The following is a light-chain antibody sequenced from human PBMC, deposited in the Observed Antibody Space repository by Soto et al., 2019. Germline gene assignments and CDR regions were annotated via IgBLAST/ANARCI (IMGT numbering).Light chain of an antibody. CDR1: QSVSSN. Sequence: EIVMTQSPATLSVSPGERVTLSCRVSQSVSSNLAWYQQKPGQPPRLLIYGASTRATGIPARFSGSGSGTEFTLTISSLQSEDFAVYHCQQYNNWPPWTFGQGTKVEIK. CDR3: QQYNNWPPWT. CDR2: GAS. J-gene: IGKJ1*01. V-gene: IGKV3-15*01.